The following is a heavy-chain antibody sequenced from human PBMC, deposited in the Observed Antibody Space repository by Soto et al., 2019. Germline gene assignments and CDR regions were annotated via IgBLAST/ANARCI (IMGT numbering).Heavy chain of an antibody. J-gene: IGHJ4*02. V-gene: IGHV1-18*01. CDR2: ISAYNGNT. CDR1: GYTFTIYG. D-gene: IGHD3-3*01. Sequence: ASVKVSCKASGYTFTIYGISWVLQAPGQGLEWMGWISAYNGNTNYAQKLQGRVTMTTDTSTSTAYMELRSLRSDDTAVYYCARDYSIFGQPDYWGQGTLVTVSS. CDR3: ARDYSIFGQPDY.